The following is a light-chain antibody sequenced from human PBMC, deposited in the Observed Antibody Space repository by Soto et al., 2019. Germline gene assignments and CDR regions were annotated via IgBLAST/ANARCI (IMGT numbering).Light chain of an antibody. CDR1: NSDVGGHDY. J-gene: IGLJ3*02. V-gene: IGLV2-14*01. CDR2: QVN. CDR3: SSLTSSNTWV. Sequence: QSALTQPASVSGSPGQSITISCTGTNSDVGGHDYVSWYQHYPGKAPKLLIYQVNNRPSGVSSRFSGSKSGNTASLTFSGLQAEDEADYYCSSLTSSNTWVFGGGTKVTVL.